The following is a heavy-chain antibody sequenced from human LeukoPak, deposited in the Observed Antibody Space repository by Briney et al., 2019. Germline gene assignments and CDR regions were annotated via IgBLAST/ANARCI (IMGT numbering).Heavy chain of an antibody. D-gene: IGHD3-22*01. CDR2: IYPGDSDT. V-gene: IGHV5-51*01. Sequence: GESLKISCTGSGYSFTNYWIGWVRQMPGKGLEWMGIIYPGDSDTRYSPSFQGQVTISADKSISTAYLQWSSLKASDTAMYYCATQHYNYDSSGYSDAFDIWGQGTMVTVSS. J-gene: IGHJ3*02. CDR1: GYSFTNYW. CDR3: ATQHYNYDSSGYSDAFDI.